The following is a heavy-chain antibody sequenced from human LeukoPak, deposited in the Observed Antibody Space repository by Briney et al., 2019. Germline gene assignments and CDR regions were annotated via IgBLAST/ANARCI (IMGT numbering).Heavy chain of an antibody. V-gene: IGHV3-7*04. D-gene: IGHD1-26*01. Sequence: PGGSLRLSCAVSRFTFSSYWMTWVRQAPGKGLEWVASIKEDGSEKYYEDSVKGRFTISRDNAKNSLYLQINSLRAEDTAVYYCARDHHPSYYLPDYWGRGTLVTVSS. CDR2: IKEDGSEK. CDR3: ARDHHPSYYLPDY. J-gene: IGHJ4*02. CDR1: RFTFSSYW.